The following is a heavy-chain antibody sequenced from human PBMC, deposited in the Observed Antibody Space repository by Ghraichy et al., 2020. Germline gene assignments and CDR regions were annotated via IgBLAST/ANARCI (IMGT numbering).Heavy chain of an antibody. J-gene: IGHJ6*02. CDR1: GYTFTSYG. Sequence: ASVKVSCKASGYTFTSYGISWVRQAPGQGLEWMGWISAYNGNTNYAQKLQGRVTMTTDTSTSTAYMELRSLRSDDTAVYYCARESIVVPIRETYYYYGMDVWGQGTTVTVSS. D-gene: IGHD2-15*01. CDR3: ARESIVVPIRETYYYYGMDV. CDR2: ISAYNGNT. V-gene: IGHV1-18*01.